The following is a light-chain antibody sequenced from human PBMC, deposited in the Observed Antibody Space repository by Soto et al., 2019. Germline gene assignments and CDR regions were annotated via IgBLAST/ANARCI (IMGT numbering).Light chain of an antibody. CDR1: HSLLHSNGYNY. V-gene: IGKV2-28*01. CDR3: MQPLQSWT. Sequence: IVMTQSPLSLPVTPGEPASISCRSSHSLLHSNGYNYLDWYLQKPGQSPQLLIYLGSNRASGVPDRFSGSGSGTDFTLKISRVEAEDVGVYYCMQPLQSWTFGQGTKV. J-gene: IGKJ1*01. CDR2: LGS.